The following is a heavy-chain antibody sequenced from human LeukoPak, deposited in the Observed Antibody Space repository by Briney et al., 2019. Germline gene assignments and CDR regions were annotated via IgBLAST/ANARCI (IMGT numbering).Heavy chain of an antibody. CDR2: ISHDGSNQ. Sequence: GGSLRLSCAASGLSFSTYGMHWVRQAPGKGREGVAVISHDGSNQYYGDSVKGRFPISRDDSKNTLYLQMNSLRAEDTAVYYCAKVRATLVVVSYFDYWGQGTLVTVSS. J-gene: IGHJ4*02. CDR1: GLSFSTYG. CDR3: AKVRATLVVVSYFDY. D-gene: IGHD3-22*01. V-gene: IGHV3-30*18.